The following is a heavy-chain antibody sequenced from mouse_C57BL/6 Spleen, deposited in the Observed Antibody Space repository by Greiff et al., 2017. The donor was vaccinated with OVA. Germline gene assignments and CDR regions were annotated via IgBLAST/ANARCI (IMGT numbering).Heavy chain of an antibody. V-gene: IGHV1-50*01. D-gene: IGHD2-1*01. J-gene: IGHJ4*01. CDR3: AIRYGTYLHAMDY. Sequence: VQLQQPGAELVKPGASVKLSCKASGYTFTSYWMQWVKQRPGQGLEWIGEIDPSDSSTKYNQKFKGKDTLTVDTSYSPAYMQLSDLSSEDSAVYYCAIRYGTYLHAMDYWGQGTSVTVSS. CDR1: GYTFTSYW. CDR2: IDPSDSST.